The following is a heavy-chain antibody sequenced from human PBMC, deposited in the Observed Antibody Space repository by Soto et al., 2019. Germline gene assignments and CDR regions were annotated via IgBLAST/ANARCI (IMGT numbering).Heavy chain of an antibody. CDR2: ISAYNGNT. CDR3: ARDSGYSGYGAFDY. J-gene: IGHJ4*02. Sequence: QVQLVQSGAEVKKPGASVKVSCKASGYTFNNYGITWVRQAPGQGLEWMGWISAYNGNTNYARKLQGRVTMTTDTSTGTAYMELGSLRSDDTAVYYCARDSGYSGYGAFDYWGQGTLVTVSS. CDR1: GYTFNNYG. D-gene: IGHD5-12*01. V-gene: IGHV1-18*01.